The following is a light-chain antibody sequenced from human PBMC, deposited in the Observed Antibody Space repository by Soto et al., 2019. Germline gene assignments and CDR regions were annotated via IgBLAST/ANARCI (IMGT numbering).Light chain of an antibody. CDR1: QSVSSY. V-gene: IGKV3-11*01. CDR2: DAS. Sequence: DIVLTQSPGTLSLSPGERATLSCRASQSVSSYLAWYQQKAGQAPRLLIYDASNRATGIPARFSGSVSGTDFTLTISSLEPEDFAVYYCQQRSNWRWLTFGGGTKVDI. CDR3: QQRSNWRWLT. J-gene: IGKJ4*01.